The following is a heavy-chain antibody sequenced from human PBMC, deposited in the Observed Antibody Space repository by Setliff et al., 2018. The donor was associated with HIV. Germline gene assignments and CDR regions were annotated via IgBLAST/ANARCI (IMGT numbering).Heavy chain of an antibody. CDR2: INQSGGI. CDR3: ATASGYDLFMGAFDI. V-gene: IGHV4-34*01. D-gene: IGHD5-12*01. CDR1: GGSFSGYY. Sequence: SLTCAVSGGSFSGYYWSWIRQPPGKGLEWIGEINQSGGINYNPSLKSRVTISIDTFKNQFSMKLYSVTAADTAVHYCATASGYDLFMGAFDIWGQGTMVTVSS. J-gene: IGHJ3*02.